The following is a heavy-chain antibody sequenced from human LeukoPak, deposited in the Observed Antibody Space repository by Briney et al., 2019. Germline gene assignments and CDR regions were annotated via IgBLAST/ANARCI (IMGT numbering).Heavy chain of an antibody. J-gene: IGHJ4*02. CDR3: ARDRGGDGYNYDY. Sequence: SETLSLTCTVSGGSISSYYWSWIRQPPGKGLEWIGYIYYSGSTNYNPSLKSRVTISVDTSKNQFSLKLNSVTAADTAVYYCARDRGGDGYNYDYWGQGTLVTVSS. D-gene: IGHD5-24*01. V-gene: IGHV4-59*01. CDR2: IYYSGST. CDR1: GGSISSYY.